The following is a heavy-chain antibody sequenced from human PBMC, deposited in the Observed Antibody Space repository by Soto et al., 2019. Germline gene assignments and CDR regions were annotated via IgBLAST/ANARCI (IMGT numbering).Heavy chain of an antibody. Sequence: EVPLLESGGGLVQPGGSLRLSCVASEFTFSAYAMSWVRQAPGKGLECVSAISAIGGSTYYTHSVKGRFTISRDNSANTVFLQMNSLRAEDTAVYYCAKTDYGSGSYGAFDFWGQGTMVAVSS. V-gene: IGHV3-23*01. CDR2: ISAIGGST. J-gene: IGHJ3*01. D-gene: IGHD3-10*01. CDR1: EFTFSAYA. CDR3: AKTDYGSGSYGAFDF.